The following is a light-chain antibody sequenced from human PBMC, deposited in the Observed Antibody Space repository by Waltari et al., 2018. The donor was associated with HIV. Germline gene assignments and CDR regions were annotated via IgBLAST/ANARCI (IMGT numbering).Light chain of an antibody. CDR2: DNN. V-gene: IGLV1-40*01. CDR3: QSYDSRLSGSVV. Sequence: QSALTQPPSVSGAPGQSVTISCSGSNSNIGAGFDVHWYQQVPGTAPRLVIYDNNTRPSGVPDRFSGSKSGTSASLAINGLQSEDEADYYCQSYDSRLSGSVVFGGGTKVTVL. J-gene: IGLJ2*01. CDR1: NSNIGAGFD.